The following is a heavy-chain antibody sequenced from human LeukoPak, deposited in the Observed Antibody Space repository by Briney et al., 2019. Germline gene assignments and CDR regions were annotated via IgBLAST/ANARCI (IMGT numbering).Heavy chain of an antibody. Sequence: GESLKISCKGSGYSFTSYWIGWVRQLPGKGLEWMGIIYPGDSDTRYSPSFQGQVTISVDKSISTACLQWSSLKASDTAMYYCASRPYGGNSFQAFDIWGQGTMVTVSS. D-gene: IGHD4-23*01. CDR3: ASRPYGGNSFQAFDI. V-gene: IGHV5-51*01. CDR2: IYPGDSDT. CDR1: GYSFTSYW. J-gene: IGHJ3*02.